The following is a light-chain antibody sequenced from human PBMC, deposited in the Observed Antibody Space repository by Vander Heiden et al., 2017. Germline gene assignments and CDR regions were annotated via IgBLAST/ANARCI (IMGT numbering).Light chain of an antibody. CDR3: QSYDSSNVV. Sequence: NFMLTQPHSVSESPGKTVTISCTRSSGSIASNYVQWYQQRPGSSPTTVIYEDNQRPSGVPDRFSGLKTEDEADYYCQSYDSSNVVFGVGTKLTVL. CDR1: SGSIASNY. J-gene: IGLJ2*01. CDR2: EDN. V-gene: IGLV6-57*01.